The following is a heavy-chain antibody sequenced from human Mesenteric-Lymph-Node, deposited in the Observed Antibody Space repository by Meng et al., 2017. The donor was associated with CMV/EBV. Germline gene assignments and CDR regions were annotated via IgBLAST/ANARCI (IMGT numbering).Heavy chain of an antibody. V-gene: IGHV3-23*03. CDR2: IYSGGSST. J-gene: IGHJ4*02. CDR1: GFTFSSYA. Sequence: GESLKISCAASGFTFSSYAMSWVRQAPGKGLEWVSVIYSGGSSTYYADPVKGRFTISRDNSKNTLYLQMNSLRAEDTAVYYCAKVPMSPDFWSGYYGDYWNDYWGQGTLVTVSS. D-gene: IGHD3-3*01. CDR3: AKVPMSPDFWSGYYGDYWNDY.